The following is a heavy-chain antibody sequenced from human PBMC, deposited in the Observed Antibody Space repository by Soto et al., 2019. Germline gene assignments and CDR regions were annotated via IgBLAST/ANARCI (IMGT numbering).Heavy chain of an antibody. CDR3: ARGRVGVVSYYYYGIDV. Sequence: SVKVSCKASGGTFSSYAISWVRQAPGQGLEWMGGIIPIFGTANYAQKFQGRVTITADESTSTAYMELSSLRSEDTAVYYCARGRVGVVSYYYYGIDVWRQETTVTVSS. D-gene: IGHD3-3*01. J-gene: IGHJ6*02. CDR1: GGTFSSYA. CDR2: IIPIFGTA. V-gene: IGHV1-69*13.